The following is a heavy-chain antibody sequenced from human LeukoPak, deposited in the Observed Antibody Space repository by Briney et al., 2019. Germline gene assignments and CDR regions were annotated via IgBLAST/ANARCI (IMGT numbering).Heavy chain of an antibody. CDR2: IYYSGST. D-gene: IGHD1-26*01. CDR1: GGSFSGYY. V-gene: IGHV4-34*09. J-gene: IGHJ5*02. CDR3: ATLHSSGSFFT. Sequence: KASETLSLTCAVYGGSFSGYYWSWIRQPPGKGLEWIGYIYYSGSTYYNPSLKSRVIISLDTSKNQFSLKLSSVTAADTAVYYCATLHSSGSFFTWGQGTLVTVSS.